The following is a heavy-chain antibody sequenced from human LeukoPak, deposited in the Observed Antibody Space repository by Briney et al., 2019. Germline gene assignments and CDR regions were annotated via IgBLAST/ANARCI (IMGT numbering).Heavy chain of an antibody. CDR1: GFTFSRCP. J-gene: IGHJ4*02. Sequence: GGSLRLSCAASGFTFSRCPMSWVRQAPGKGLEWVSAISSSGDNRHYADSVKGRFTISRDNSKNTLYLQMTSLRADDTAVYYCARARDDTLNDLVDRSWDHWGQGTLVTVSS. CDR3: ARARDDTLNDLVDRSWDH. D-gene: IGHD1-1*01. V-gene: IGHV3-23*01. CDR2: ISSSGDNR.